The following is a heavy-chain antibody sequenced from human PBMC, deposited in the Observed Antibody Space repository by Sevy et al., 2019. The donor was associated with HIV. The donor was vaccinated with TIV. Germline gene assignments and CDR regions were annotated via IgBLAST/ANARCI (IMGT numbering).Heavy chain of an antibody. CDR3: ARADYDYVWGSYRPHNDAFDI. CDR2: ISSSGSTI. D-gene: IGHD3-16*02. J-gene: IGHJ3*02. Sequence: GGSLRLSCAASGFTFSSYEMNWVRQAPGKGLEWVSYISSSGSTIYYVNSVKGRFTISRGNAKNSLYLQMNSLRAEDTAVYYCARADYDYVWGSYRPHNDAFDIWGQGTMVTVSS. CDR1: GFTFSSYE. V-gene: IGHV3-48*03.